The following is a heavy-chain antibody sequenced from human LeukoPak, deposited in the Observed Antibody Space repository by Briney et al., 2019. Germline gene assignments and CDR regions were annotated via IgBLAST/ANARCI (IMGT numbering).Heavy chain of an antibody. CDR3: ARDLGVCSSTSCPPDAFDI. CDR2: IYSGGST. D-gene: IGHD2-2*01. CDR1: GFIVSSNY. J-gene: IGHJ3*02. Sequence: GGSLRLSCAASGFIVSSNYMSWVRQAPGKGLEWVSVIYSGGSTYYADSVKDRFTISRDYSKNTLYLQMNSLRAEDTAVYYCARDLGVCSSTSCPPDAFDIWGQGTMVTVSS. V-gene: IGHV3-53*01.